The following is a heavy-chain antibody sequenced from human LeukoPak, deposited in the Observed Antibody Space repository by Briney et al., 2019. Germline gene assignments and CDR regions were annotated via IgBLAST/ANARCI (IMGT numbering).Heavy chain of an antibody. Sequence: GGSLRLSCAASGFTFSDYYMSWIRQAPGKGLEWVAFIRYDGSNKYYADSVKGRFTISRDNSKNTLYLQMNSLRAEDTAVYYCAKDGRLMVGDFWSGYNMAYFDYWGQGTLVTVSS. D-gene: IGHD3-3*01. V-gene: IGHV3-30*02. CDR3: AKDGRLMVGDFWSGYNMAYFDY. CDR1: GFTFSDYY. J-gene: IGHJ4*02. CDR2: IRYDGSNK.